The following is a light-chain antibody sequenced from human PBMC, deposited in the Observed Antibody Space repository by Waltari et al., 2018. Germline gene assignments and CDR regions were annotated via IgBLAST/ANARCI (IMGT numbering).Light chain of an antibody. CDR1: HSISSW. J-gene: IGKJ1*01. Sequence: DIQMTQSPSTLSASVGDRVTITCRASHSISSWLAWYQQKPGKAPKLLIYKSSSLESGVPSRFSGSGSGTEFTLTISSLQPDDFATYYCQQYNIYWTFGQGTKVEIK. CDR2: KSS. V-gene: IGKV1-5*03. CDR3: QQYNIYWT.